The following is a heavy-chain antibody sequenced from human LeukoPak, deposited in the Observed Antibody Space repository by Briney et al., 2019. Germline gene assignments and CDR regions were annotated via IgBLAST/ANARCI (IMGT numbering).Heavy chain of an antibody. CDR3: ARVRADYSSGRFAVGGPVPLNS. J-gene: IGHJ4*02. CDR1: GFTFSSYS. CDR2: ISSSSSYI. Sequence: PGGSLRLSCAAPGFTFSSYSMNWVRQAPGKGLEWVSSISSSSSYIYYADSVEGRFTISRDNAKNSLYLQMNSLRAEDTAVYYCARVRADYSSGRFAVGGPVPLNSWGQGTLVTVSS. D-gene: IGHD6-19*01. V-gene: IGHV3-21*01.